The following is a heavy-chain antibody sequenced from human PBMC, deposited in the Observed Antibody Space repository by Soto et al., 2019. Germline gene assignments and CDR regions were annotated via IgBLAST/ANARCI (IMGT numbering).Heavy chain of an antibody. CDR1: GFIVSDTY. V-gene: IGHV3-66*01. D-gene: IGHD2-15*01. CDR2: ISNRGDT. CDR3: ARGPRYCRGGSCAITGDAYDI. J-gene: IGHJ3*02. Sequence: EVQLVESGGGLVQPGGSLRLSCTASGFIVSDTYVNWVRQAPGKGLEWVSVISNRGDTHYADSVRGRFSLSRDISDNTLHLQMNNLRVEDTAVYYCARGPRYCRGGSCAITGDAYDILGPGTMVTVSS.